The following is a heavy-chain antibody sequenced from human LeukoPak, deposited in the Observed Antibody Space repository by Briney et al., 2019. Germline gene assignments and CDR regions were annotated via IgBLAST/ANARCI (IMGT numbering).Heavy chain of an antibody. V-gene: IGHV4-34*01. J-gene: IGHJ6*02. CDR3: ARCGQVVPAAIAYYYYGMDV. D-gene: IGHD2-2*01. CDR2: INHGGST. Sequence: PSETLSLTCAVYGGSFSGYYWSWIRQPPGKGLEWIGEINHGGSTNYNPSLKSRVTISVDTSKNQFSLKLSSVTAADTAVYYCARCGQVVPAAIAYYYYGMDVWGQGTTVTVSS. CDR1: GGSFSGYY.